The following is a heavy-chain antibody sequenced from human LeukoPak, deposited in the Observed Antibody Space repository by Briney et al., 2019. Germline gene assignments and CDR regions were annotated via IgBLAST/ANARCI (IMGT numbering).Heavy chain of an antibody. D-gene: IGHD6-19*01. CDR3: ARERNLEIAVAGTIFNY. Sequence: PGGSLRLSCAASGFTVSSNYMSWARQAPGKGLEWVSVIYSGGSTYYADSVKGRFTISRDNSKNTLYLQMKSLRAEDTAVYYCARERNLEIAVAGTIFNYWGQGTLVTVSS. V-gene: IGHV3-66*01. J-gene: IGHJ4*02. CDR2: IYSGGST. CDR1: GFTVSSNY.